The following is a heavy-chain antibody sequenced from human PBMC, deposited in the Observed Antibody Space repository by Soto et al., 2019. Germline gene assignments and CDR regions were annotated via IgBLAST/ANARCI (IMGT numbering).Heavy chain of an antibody. V-gene: IGHV3-21*01. CDR3: AGRRETYYYDSSGYYGDY. CDR1: GFTFSSYS. D-gene: IGHD3-22*01. CDR2: ISSSSSYI. J-gene: IGHJ4*02. Sequence: EVQLVESGGGLVKPGGSLRLSCAASGFTFSSYSMNWVRQAPGKGLEWVSAISSSSSYIYYADSVKGRFTNAKDKDKNSLYMQMNRLRAEDTDVYYSAGRRETYYYDSSGYYGDYWGQGTLVTVSS.